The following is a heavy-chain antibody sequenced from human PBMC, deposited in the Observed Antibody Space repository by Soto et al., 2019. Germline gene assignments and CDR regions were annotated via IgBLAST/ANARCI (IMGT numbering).Heavy chain of an antibody. CDR3: ARGVSEQLVPFDY. Sequence: ASVKVSCKASGYTFTSYAMHWVRQASGQRLEWMGWINAGNGNTKYSQKFQGRVTITRDTSASTAYMELSSLRSEDTAVYYCARGVSEQLVPFDYWGQGTLVTVSS. V-gene: IGHV1-3*01. CDR2: INAGNGNT. D-gene: IGHD6-6*01. CDR1: GYTFTSYA. J-gene: IGHJ4*02.